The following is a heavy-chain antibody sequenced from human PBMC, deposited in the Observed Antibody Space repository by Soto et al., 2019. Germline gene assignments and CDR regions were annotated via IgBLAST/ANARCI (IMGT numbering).Heavy chain of an antibody. CDR3: AKDVEGDDFWSGYSSRLLDY. V-gene: IGHV3-23*01. CDR1: GFTFSSYA. J-gene: IGHJ4*02. D-gene: IGHD3-3*01. CDR2: ISGSGGST. Sequence: HPGGSLRLSCAASGFTFSSYAMSWVRQAPGKGLEWVSAISGSGGSTYYADSVKGRFTISRDNSKNTLYLQMNSLRAEDTAVYYCAKDVEGDDFWSGYSSRLLDYWGQGTLVTVSS.